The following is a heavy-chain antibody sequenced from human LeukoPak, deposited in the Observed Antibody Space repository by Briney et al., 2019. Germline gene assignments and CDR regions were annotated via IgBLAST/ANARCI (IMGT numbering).Heavy chain of an antibody. D-gene: IGHD2-21*02. CDR3: ARDRYCGGDRYSYYFDH. CDR1: GFTFSSYA. CDR2: ISYDGSNK. V-gene: IGHV3-30-3*01. Sequence: GRSLRLSCAASGFTFSSYAMHWVRQAPGKGLEWVAVISYDGSNKYYADSVKGRFTISRDNSKNTLYLQMNSLRAEDTAVYYCARDRYCGGDRYSYYFDHWGQGTLVTVSS. J-gene: IGHJ4*02.